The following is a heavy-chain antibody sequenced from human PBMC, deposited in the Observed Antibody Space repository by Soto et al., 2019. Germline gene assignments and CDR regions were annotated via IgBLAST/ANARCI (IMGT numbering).Heavy chain of an antibody. CDR3: ARWKRIYGSGSYGVDY. J-gene: IGHJ4*02. V-gene: IGHV3-21*01. D-gene: IGHD3-10*01. CDR2: ISSSSSYI. CDR1: GFTFSSYS. Sequence: EVQLVECGGGLVKPGGSLRLSCAASGFTFSSYSMNWVRQAPGKGLEWVSSISSSSSYIDYEDSVKGRFTISRDNAKKSLYLQRNSRRAEDTAVYYCARWKRIYGSGSYGVDYWGQGTLVTVSS.